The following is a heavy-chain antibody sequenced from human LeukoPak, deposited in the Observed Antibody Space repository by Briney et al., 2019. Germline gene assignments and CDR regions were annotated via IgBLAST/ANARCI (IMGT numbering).Heavy chain of an antibody. J-gene: IGHJ6*01. V-gene: IGHV3-7*03. CDR1: GFTFSSYW. Sequence: GGSLRLSCAASGFTFSSYWMNWARQAPGKGLEWVASINHNGNVNYYVDSVKGRFTISRDNAKSSLYLQMSNLRAGDTAVYFCARGGGLDVWGQGATVTVSS. CDR3: ARGGGLDV. D-gene: IGHD3-16*01. CDR2: INHNGNVN.